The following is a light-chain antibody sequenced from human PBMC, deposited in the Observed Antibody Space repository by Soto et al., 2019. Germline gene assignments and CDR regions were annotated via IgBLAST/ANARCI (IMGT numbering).Light chain of an antibody. Sequence: EIVMTQSPSILSVSPLERATLSCRASQSVSTNLAWFQQKPGQTPRLLFNGASTRATGIPARFTGSGSGTEFILTISSLQSEDFAVYYCQQYNIWPPTFG. J-gene: IGKJ1*01. CDR2: GAS. CDR1: QSVSTN. V-gene: IGKV3-15*01. CDR3: QQYNIWPPT.